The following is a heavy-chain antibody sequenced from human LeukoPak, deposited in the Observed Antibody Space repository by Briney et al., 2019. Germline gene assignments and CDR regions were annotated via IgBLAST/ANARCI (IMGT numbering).Heavy chain of an antibody. CDR3: ARIVLSGDFWSGCDY. D-gene: IGHD3-3*01. Sequence: GGSLGLSCAASGFTFSSYSMNWVRQAPGKGLEWVSSISSSSSYIYYADSVKGRFTISGDDAKNSLYLQMNSLRAEDTAVYYCARIVLSGDFWSGCDYWGQGTLVTVSS. V-gene: IGHV3-21*01. J-gene: IGHJ4*02. CDR2: ISSSSSYI. CDR1: GFTFSSYS.